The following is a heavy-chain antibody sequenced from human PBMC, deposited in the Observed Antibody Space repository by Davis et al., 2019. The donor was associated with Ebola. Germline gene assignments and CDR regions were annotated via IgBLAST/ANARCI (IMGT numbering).Heavy chain of an antibody. J-gene: IGHJ4*02. CDR3: AGNYDILTGTPFDY. Sequence: GESLKISCAASGFTFSSYSMNWVRQAPGKGLEWVSYISSSSSTIYYADSVKGRFTTSRDNAKNTLYLQMNSLRAEDTAVYYCAGNYDILTGTPFDYWGQGTLVTVSS. D-gene: IGHD3-9*01. V-gene: IGHV3-48*01. CDR2: ISSSSSTI. CDR1: GFTFSSYS.